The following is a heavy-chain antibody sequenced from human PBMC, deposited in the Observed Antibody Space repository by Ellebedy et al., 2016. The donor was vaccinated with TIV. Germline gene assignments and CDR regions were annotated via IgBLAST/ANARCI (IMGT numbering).Heavy chain of an antibody. J-gene: IGHJ3*02. V-gene: IGHV4-39*01. CDR2: IYYSGST. CDR3: ARPGPDYYASNEGPLAFDI. CDR1: GGSISSSSYY. Sequence: GSLRLXXTVSGGSISSSSYYWGWIRQPPGKGLEWIGSIYYSGSTYYNPSLKSRVTISVDTSKNQFSLKLSSVTAADTAVYYCARPGPDYYASNEGPLAFDIWGQGTMVTVSS. D-gene: IGHD3-10*01.